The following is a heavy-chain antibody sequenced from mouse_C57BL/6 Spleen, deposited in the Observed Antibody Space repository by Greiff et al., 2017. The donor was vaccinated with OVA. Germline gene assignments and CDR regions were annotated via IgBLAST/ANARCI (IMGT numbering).Heavy chain of an antibody. J-gene: IGHJ2*01. CDR3: ARQVGGLYYFDY. CDR2: ISGGGGNT. Sequence: DVQLVESGGGLVKPGGSLKLSCAASGFTFSSYTMSWVRQTPEKRLEWVATISGGGGNTYYPDSVKGRFTISRDNAKNTLYLQMSSLRSEDTALYYCARQVGGLYYFDYWGQGTTLTVSS. CDR1: GFTFSSYT. D-gene: IGHD3-3*01. V-gene: IGHV5-9*01.